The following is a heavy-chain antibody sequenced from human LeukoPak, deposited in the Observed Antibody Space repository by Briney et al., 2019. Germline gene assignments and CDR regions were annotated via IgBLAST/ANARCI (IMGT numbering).Heavy chain of an antibody. V-gene: IGHV3-7*01. Sequence: PGGSLRLSCAASGFTFASYWMTWVRQAPGKGLEWVANMKQDGSERYYVDSVKGRFTISRDNAKNSLYLQMNSLRVEDTAVYFCARDRRLTMVIVDQFWYYDLWGRGTLVTVSS. J-gene: IGHJ2*01. CDR1: GFTFASYW. CDR2: MKQDGSER. D-gene: IGHD3-22*01. CDR3: ARDRRLTMVIVDQFWYYDL.